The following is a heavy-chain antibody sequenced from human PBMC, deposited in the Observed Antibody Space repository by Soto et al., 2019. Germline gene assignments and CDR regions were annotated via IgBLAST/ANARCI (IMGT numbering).Heavy chain of an antibody. CDR2: MNEDGSER. J-gene: IGHJ4*02. CDR3: ARDRAYSRFDY. D-gene: IGHD4-4*01. CDR1: GFSFSSAW. V-gene: IGHV3-7*03. Sequence: GGSLRLSCAVSGFSFSSAWMTWIRQAPGKGLERVAIMNEDGSERYYVDSVKGRFTISRDNAKNALFLQMNSLRVEDTAVYFCARDRAYSRFDYWGQGSLVTVSS.